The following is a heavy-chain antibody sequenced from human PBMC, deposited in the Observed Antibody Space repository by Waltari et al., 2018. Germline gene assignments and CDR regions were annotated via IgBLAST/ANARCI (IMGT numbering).Heavy chain of an antibody. CDR3: ARYCSSTSCHSPMDV. V-gene: IGHV4-34*01. Sequence: QVQLQQWGAGLLKPSETLSLTCAVYGGSFSGYYWSWIRQPPGKGLEWIGEINHSGSTTYYPSLTSRVTISVDTSKNQFSLKLSSVTAADTAVYYCARYCSSTSCHSPMDVWGKWTTVTISS. D-gene: IGHD2-2*01. CDR2: INHSGST. CDR1: GGSFSGYY. J-gene: IGHJ6*03.